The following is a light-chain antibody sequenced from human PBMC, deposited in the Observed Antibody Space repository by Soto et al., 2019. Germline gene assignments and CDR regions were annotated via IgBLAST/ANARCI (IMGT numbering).Light chain of an antibody. J-gene: IGKJ2*01. CDR1: QSVSSN. CDR3: QQYNYWPS. Sequence: EIVMTQSPATLSVSPGERAALSCRASQSVSSNLAWYLQKPGQAPRLLIYGASTRAPGIPARVSGSGSGTEFTLTISSLQPEDFAFYYCQQYNYWPSFGQGTKLEIK. V-gene: IGKV3-15*01. CDR2: GAS.